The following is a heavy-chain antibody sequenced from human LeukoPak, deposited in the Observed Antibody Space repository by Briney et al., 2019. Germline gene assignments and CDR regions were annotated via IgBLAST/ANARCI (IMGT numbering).Heavy chain of an antibody. D-gene: IGHD1-26*01. CDR1: GYSISSGYY. CDR2: IYHSGST. V-gene: IGHV4-38-2*02. J-gene: IGHJ4*02. CDR3: AGLVGATRDY. Sequence: PSETLSLTCTVSGYSISSGYYWGWIRPPPGKGLEWIGSIYHSGSTYYNPSLKSRVTISVDTSKNQFSLKLSSVTAADTAVYYCAGLVGATRDYWGQGTLVTVSS.